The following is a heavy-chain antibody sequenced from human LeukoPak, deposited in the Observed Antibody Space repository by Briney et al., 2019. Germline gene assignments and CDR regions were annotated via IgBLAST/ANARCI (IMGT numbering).Heavy chain of an antibody. V-gene: IGHV3-33*01. CDR3: ARDSSIAVNWFDP. D-gene: IGHD6-19*01. J-gene: IGHJ5*02. CDR2: IWYDGSNK. Sequence: GGSLRLSCAASGFTFSSYGMHWVRQAPGKGLEWVAVIWYDGSNKYYADSVKGRFTISRDDSKNTLYLQMNSLRAEDTAVYYCARDSSIAVNWFDPWGQGTLVTVSS. CDR1: GFTFSSYG.